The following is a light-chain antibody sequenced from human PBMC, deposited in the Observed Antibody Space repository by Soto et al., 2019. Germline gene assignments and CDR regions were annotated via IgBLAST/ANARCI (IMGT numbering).Light chain of an antibody. CDR2: GAS. CDR3: QQYNNWPQIN. CDR1: QSVSST. Sequence: EIVRTQSPATLSVSPGERGTLSCRASQSVSSTLAWYQQNTGQAPRLLRYGASIRATRIPARFSGSGSGTQFNLNISGLQSEDFAVYYCQQYNNWPQINFGQGTRVQIK. J-gene: IGKJ5*01. V-gene: IGKV3D-15*01.